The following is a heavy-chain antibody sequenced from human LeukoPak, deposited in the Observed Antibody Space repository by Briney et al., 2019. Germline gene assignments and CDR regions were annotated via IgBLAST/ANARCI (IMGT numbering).Heavy chain of an antibody. CDR2: ISYDGSKK. CDR3: AKDRSSSWAFDY. J-gene: IGHJ4*02. Sequence: WRSLRLSCAASGFTFSSNGMHWVRQAPGKGLEWVAVISYDGSKKYYADSVKGRFTVSRDDSKNTLYLQMNSLRAEDTAVYYCAKDRSSSWAFDYWGQGTLVTVSS. V-gene: IGHV3-30*18. D-gene: IGHD6-13*01. CDR1: GFTFSSNG.